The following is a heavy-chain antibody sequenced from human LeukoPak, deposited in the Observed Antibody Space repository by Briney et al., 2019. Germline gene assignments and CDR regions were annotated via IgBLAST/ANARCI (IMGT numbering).Heavy chain of an antibody. CDR3: TTTYIVASTRKFGDY. V-gene: IGHV3-15*01. J-gene: IGHJ4*02. Sequence: GGSLRLSCAASGFTFSSYGMHWVRQAPGKGLEWVGRIKSKTEGGTTDYAAPVKGRFTISRDDSQNTVDLQISSLTAEDTAMYFCTTTYIVASTRKFGDYWGQGTLVVVSS. D-gene: IGHD5-12*01. CDR2: IKSKTEGGTT. CDR1: GFTFSSYG.